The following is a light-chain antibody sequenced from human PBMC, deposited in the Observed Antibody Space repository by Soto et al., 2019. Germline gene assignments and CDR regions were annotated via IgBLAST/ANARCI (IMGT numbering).Light chain of an antibody. CDR1: QSVLYRSNNLNY. J-gene: IGKJ4*01. Sequence: DIVMTQSPDSLAVSLGERATVNCKSSQSVLYRSNNLNYLAWYQQKPGQPPKLLIYWASTRESGVPDRFSGSGSGTDFTLTISSLQAEDVAVYYCQQYYSTPLTFGGGTKVDIK. V-gene: IGKV4-1*01. CDR3: QQYYSTPLT. CDR2: WAS.